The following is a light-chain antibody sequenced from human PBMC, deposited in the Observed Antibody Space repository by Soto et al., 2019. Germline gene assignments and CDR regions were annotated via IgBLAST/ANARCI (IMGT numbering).Light chain of an antibody. V-gene: IGKV1-39*01. Sequence: DFQMTQSPSTLSASVGDRVTITCRASQSISTYLNWYQQKLGRAPTLLIYAASSLQSGVPSRFSGGVSGTDFTLAISSLQPEDFAMYFCQQCYSSPRTFGQGTKVEIK. CDR3: QQCYSSPRT. CDR2: AAS. J-gene: IGKJ1*01. CDR1: QSISTY.